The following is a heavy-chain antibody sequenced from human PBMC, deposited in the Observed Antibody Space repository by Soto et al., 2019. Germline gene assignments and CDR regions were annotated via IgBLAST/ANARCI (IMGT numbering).Heavy chain of an antibody. V-gene: IGHV3-7*01. CDR1: GFNFRNYW. Sequence: GGSLRLSCAASGFNFRNYWMSWVRQAPGKGLEWVANIKQDGSIKYYVDSVKGRFTISRDNAKNSVYLQMNSLRVEDTAVYYCAGIGFSSSSNDYWGQGTLGTVSS. D-gene: IGHD3-22*01. CDR2: IKQDGSIK. CDR3: AGIGFSSSSNDY. J-gene: IGHJ4*02.